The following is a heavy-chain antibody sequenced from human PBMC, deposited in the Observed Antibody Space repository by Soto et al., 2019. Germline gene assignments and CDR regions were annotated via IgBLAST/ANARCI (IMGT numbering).Heavy chain of an antibody. CDR3: ASGYYDSSGYSIDY. CDR1: GGSFSSYA. J-gene: IGHJ4*02. D-gene: IGHD3-22*01. V-gene: IGHV1-69*01. Sequence: QVQLVQSGAEVRKPGSSVKVSCHSFGGSFSSYAFSWVRQAPGQGLEWMGGLIVILGTTNYAQKFEGRVTFTADESTSTAYMEVNSLESEDTAIYYCASGYYDSSGYSIDYWGQGTQVTVSS. CDR2: LIVILGTT.